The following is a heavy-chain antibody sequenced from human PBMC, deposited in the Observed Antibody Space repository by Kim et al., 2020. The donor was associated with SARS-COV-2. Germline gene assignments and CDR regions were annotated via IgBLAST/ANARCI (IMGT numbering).Heavy chain of an antibody. Sequence: GSTSYAQKFQGRVTMTRDTSTSTVYMELSSLRSEDTAVYYCARQNRGFDIWGQGTMVTVSS. J-gene: IGHJ3*02. V-gene: IGHV1-46*01. CDR2: GST. CDR3: ARQNRGFDI.